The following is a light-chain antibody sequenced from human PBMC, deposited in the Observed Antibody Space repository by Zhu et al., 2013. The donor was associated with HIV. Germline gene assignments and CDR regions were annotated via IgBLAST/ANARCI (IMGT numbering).Light chain of an antibody. CDR2: KIS. V-gene: IGKV2-24*01. Sequence: DIVMTQTPLSSPVTLGQPVSISCRSSQSLVHTDGNTYLSWLHQRPGQPPRLLIYKISNRFYGVPDRFSGNGAGTEFTLKIDRMEPEDVGVYYCMQTSEFPLTFGGGTKVE. CDR1: QSLVHTDGNTY. CDR3: MQTSEFPLT. J-gene: IGKJ4*01.